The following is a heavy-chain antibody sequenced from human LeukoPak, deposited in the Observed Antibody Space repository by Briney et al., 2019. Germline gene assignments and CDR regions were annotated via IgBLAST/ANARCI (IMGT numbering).Heavy chain of an antibody. J-gene: IGHJ4*02. Sequence: GGSLRLSCAASGFTFSTYWMSWGRQAPGKGLEWVANIKQDGSEKYYVDSVKGRFTISRDNAKNSLFLQMNSLRAEDTAVYYCARVGCSSNSCFPDYWGQGTLVTVSS. CDR2: IKQDGSEK. CDR1: GFTFSTYW. V-gene: IGHV3-7*01. D-gene: IGHD2-2*01. CDR3: ARVGCSSNSCFPDY.